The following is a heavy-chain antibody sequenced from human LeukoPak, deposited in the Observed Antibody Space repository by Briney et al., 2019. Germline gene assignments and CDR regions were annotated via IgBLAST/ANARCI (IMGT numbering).Heavy chain of an antibody. J-gene: IGHJ6*03. CDR2: IYYSGST. CDR3: ARETSQKGAHYMDV. Sequence: SETLSLTCTVSGGSISSISYYWGWIRQPPGKGLEWIGHIYYSGSTFYNPSLKSRVTISVDTSKNQFSLKLSSVTAADTAAYYCARETSQKGAHYMDVWGKGTTVTISS. CDR1: GGSISSISYY. D-gene: IGHD3-16*01. V-gene: IGHV4-39*07.